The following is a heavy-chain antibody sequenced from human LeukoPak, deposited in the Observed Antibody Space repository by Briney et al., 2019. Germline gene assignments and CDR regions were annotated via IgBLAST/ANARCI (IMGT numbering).Heavy chain of an antibody. J-gene: IGHJ4*02. D-gene: IGHD2-15*01. V-gene: IGHV3-23*01. CDR2: ISGSGGST. Sequence: GGSLRLSCAASGFTFSSYAMSWVRQAPGKGLEWVSAISGSGGSTYYADSVKGRFTISRDNSKNTLYLQMNILRAEDTAVYYCANDALGYCSGGSCYSGWGQGTLVTVSS. CDR1: GFTFSSYA. CDR3: ANDALGYCSGGSCYSG.